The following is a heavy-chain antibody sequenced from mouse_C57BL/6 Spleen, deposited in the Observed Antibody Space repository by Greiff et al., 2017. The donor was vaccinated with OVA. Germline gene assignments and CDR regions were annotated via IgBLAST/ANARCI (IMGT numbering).Heavy chain of an antibody. CDR3: ARYGYDNYFDY. J-gene: IGHJ2*01. D-gene: IGHD2-2*01. CDR2: ISDGGSYT. V-gene: IGHV5-4*03. Sequence: DVMLVESGGGLVKPGGSLKLSCAASGFTFSSYAMSWVRQTPEKRLEWVATISDGGSYTYYPDNVKGRFTISRDNAKNNLYLQMSHLKSEDTAMYYCARYGYDNYFDYWGQGTTLTVSS. CDR1: GFTFSSYA.